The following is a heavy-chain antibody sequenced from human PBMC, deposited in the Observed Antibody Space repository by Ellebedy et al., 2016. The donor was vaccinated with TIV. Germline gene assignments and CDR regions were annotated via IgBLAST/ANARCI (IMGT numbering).Heavy chain of an antibody. CDR2: IYPGDSDT. CDR1: GYSFTSYW. Sequence: GESLKISCKGSGYSFTSYWIGWVRQMPGKGLEWMGIIYPGDSDTRYSPSFQGQVTISADKSISTAYLQWSSLKASDTAMYYCASRRDGYNFVGYFDLWGRGTLVTVSS. V-gene: IGHV5-51*01. D-gene: IGHD5-24*01. J-gene: IGHJ2*01. CDR3: ASRRDGYNFVGYFDL.